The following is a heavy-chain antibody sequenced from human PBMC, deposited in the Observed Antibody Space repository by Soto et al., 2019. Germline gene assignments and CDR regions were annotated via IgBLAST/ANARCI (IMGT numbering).Heavy chain of an antibody. CDR3: IESSDWSRDFDY. D-gene: IGHD6-19*01. Sequence: PSETLSLTCTASGGSVSSGSYYWGWVRQPPGKGLERIGYMYYSGSTNYNPSLKSRVTMSVDTFKKRFSLKLNSVTAADTAIYYCIESSDWSRDFDYWGQGALVTVSS. V-gene: IGHV4-61*01. J-gene: IGHJ4*02. CDR1: GGSVSSGSYY. CDR2: MYYSGST.